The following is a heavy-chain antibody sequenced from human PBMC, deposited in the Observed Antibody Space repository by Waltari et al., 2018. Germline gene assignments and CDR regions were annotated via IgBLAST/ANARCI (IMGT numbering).Heavy chain of an antibody. J-gene: IGHJ4*02. V-gene: IGHV3-9*01. CDR3: ARVGSVAGPYYFDY. D-gene: IGHD6-19*01. CDR1: GFTFDDYA. CDR2: ISWNSGSI. Sequence: EVQLVESGGGLVQPGRSLRLSCAASGFTFDDYAMHWVRQAPGKGLEWVSGISWNSGSIGYADSVKGRFTISRDNAKNSLYLQMNSLRSEDTAVYYCARVGSVAGPYYFDYWGQGTLVTVSS.